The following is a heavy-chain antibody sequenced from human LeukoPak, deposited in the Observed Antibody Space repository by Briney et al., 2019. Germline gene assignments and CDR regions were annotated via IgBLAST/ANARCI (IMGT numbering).Heavy chain of an antibody. CDR1: VVTFSSYV. Sequence: PGGALRLSCAVSVVTFSSYVRHGGRQAPGKGRVWVSRINSDGSSRIYADSVRGGVTISRDNAKNSLYLQMTTPRAEDTAVYYCARGGTGDYWAIDYWGQGTLVTVSP. CDR3: ARGGTGDYWAIDY. J-gene: IGHJ4*02. CDR2: INSDGSSR. D-gene: IGHD4-17*01. V-gene: IGHV3-74*01.